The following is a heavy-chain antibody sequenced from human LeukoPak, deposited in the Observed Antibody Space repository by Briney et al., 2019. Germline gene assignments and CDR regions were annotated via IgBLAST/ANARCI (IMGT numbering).Heavy chain of an antibody. CDR3: ARLLGLPFDY. V-gene: IGHV1-2*04. Sequence: ASVKVSCKASGYTFTAYYLHWVRQAPGQGLEWMGWINPNSGGTNYAQKFKGWVTLTRDTSISTAYMELSRLRSDDTAVYYCARLLGLPFDYWGQGTLVTVSS. J-gene: IGHJ4*02. CDR1: GYTFTAYY. CDR2: INPNSGGT.